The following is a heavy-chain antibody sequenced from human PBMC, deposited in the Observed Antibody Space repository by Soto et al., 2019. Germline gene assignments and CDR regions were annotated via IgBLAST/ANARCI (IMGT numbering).Heavy chain of an antibody. V-gene: IGHV1-18*01. CDR3: ARRRIVVVPAAMGDYYYYYMDV. Sequence: ASVKVSCKASGYTFTSYGISWVRQAPGQGLEWMGWISAYNGNTNYAQKLQGRVTMTTDTSTSTAYMELRSLRSDDTAVYYCARRRIVVVPAAMGDYYYYYMDVWGKGTTVTVSS. J-gene: IGHJ6*03. CDR1: GYTFTSYG. CDR2: ISAYNGNT. D-gene: IGHD2-2*01.